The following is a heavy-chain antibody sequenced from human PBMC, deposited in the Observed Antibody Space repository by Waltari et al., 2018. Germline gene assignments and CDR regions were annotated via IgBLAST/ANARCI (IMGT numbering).Heavy chain of an antibody. J-gene: IGHJ4*02. D-gene: IGHD3-10*01. CDR3: ARATGYGSGSYDFDY. CDR1: GGSISSYY. CDR2: IYSSGST. Sequence: QVQLQESGPGLVKPSETLSLTCTVSGGSISSYYWSWIRQPPGKGLEWIGYIYSSGSTNYNPSLKSRVTISVDTSKTQFSLKLSSVTAADTAAYYCARATGYGSGSYDFDYWGQGTLVTVSS. V-gene: IGHV4-59*01.